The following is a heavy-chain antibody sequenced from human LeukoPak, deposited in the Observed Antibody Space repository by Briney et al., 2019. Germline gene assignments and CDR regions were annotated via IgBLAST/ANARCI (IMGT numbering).Heavy chain of an antibody. D-gene: IGHD3-3*01. V-gene: IGHV4-59*01. Sequence: SETLSLTCTVSGGSISSYYWSWIRQPPGKGLEWIGYIYYSGSTNYNPSLKSRVTISVDTSKNQFSLKLSSVTAADTAVYYCAREHYDFWSGYYGWFDPWGQGTLVTVSS. CDR2: IYYSGST. CDR3: AREHYDFWSGYYGWFDP. CDR1: GGSISSYY. J-gene: IGHJ5*02.